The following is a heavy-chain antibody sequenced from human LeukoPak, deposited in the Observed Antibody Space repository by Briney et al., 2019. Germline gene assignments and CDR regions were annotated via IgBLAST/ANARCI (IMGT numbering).Heavy chain of an antibody. CDR1: GFTSSSYA. Sequence: GGSLRLSCAASGFTSSSYAMHWVRQAPGKGLEWVAVISYDGSNKYYADSVKGRFTISRDNSKNTLYLQMNSLRAEDTAVYYCARDSAYGSGSPIDYWGQGTLVTVSS. CDR2: ISYDGSNK. J-gene: IGHJ4*02. D-gene: IGHD3-10*01. V-gene: IGHV3-30-3*01. CDR3: ARDSAYGSGSPIDY.